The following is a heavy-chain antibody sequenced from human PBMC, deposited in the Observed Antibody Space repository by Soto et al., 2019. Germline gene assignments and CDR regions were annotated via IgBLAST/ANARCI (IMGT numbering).Heavy chain of an antibody. CDR1: GVSISDTSYY. Sequence: KSSETLSLTCNVSGVSISDTSYYWGWIRQAPGKGLEWIGTIYFSGSTFYNPSLKSRLTISLDTSKNQFSLRLSSVTAADTAVYYCARHGSYWGQGTLVTVSS. V-gene: IGHV4-39*01. J-gene: IGHJ4*02. CDR2: IYFSGST. CDR3: ARHGSY.